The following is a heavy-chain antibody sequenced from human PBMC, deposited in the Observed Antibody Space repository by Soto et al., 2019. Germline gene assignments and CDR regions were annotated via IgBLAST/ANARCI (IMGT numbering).Heavy chain of an antibody. CDR1: GYTFTSYA. V-gene: IGHV1-3*01. CDR3: ARMNLFFGVVITHYGMDV. J-gene: IGHJ6*02. CDR2: INAGNGNT. Sequence: GASVKVSCKASGYTFTSYAMHWVRQAPGQRLEWMGWINAGNGNTKYSQKFQGRVTITRDTSASTAYMELSSLRSEDTAVYYCARMNLFFGVVITHYGMDVWGQVTTVTVSS. D-gene: IGHD3-3*01.